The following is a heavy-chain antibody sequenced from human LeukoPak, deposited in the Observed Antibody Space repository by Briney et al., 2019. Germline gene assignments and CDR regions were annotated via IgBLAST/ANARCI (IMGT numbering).Heavy chain of an antibody. J-gene: IGHJ2*01. Sequence: KSSETLSLTCAVYGGSFSGYYWSWIRQPPGKGLEWIGEINHSGSTNYNPSLKSRVTISVGTSKNQFSLKLSSVTAADTAVYYCARGPTSYFDLWGRGTLVTVSS. CDR1: GGSFSGYY. V-gene: IGHV4-34*01. CDR3: ARGPTSYFDL. CDR2: INHSGST.